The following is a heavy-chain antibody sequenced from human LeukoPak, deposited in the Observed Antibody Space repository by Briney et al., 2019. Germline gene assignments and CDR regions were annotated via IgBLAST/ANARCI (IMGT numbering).Heavy chain of an antibody. D-gene: IGHD3-10*01. Sequence: TGGSLRLSCAASGFTFSSYGMHWVRQAPGKGLEWVAFIRYDGSNKYYADSVKGRFTISRDNSKNTLYLQMNSLRAEDTAVYYCATMVRGVMNYFDYWGQGTLVTVSS. J-gene: IGHJ4*02. CDR3: ATMVRGVMNYFDY. CDR1: GFTFSSYG. CDR2: IRYDGSNK. V-gene: IGHV3-30*02.